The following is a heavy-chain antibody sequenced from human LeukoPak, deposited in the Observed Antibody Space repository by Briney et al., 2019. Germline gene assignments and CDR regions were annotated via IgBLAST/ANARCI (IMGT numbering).Heavy chain of an antibody. CDR2: ISYDASNK. CDR1: GFTFSSYG. Sequence: PGRSLGLSCAASGFTFSSYGMHWVGQAPGKGLEGVAVISYDASNKYYADSVKGRFTISRDNLQNPLYLQMNRLRAVDSSVYCCAKDPGSGSYLGAFDIWGQGTMVTVSS. V-gene: IGHV3-30*18. J-gene: IGHJ3*02. D-gene: IGHD1-26*01. CDR3: AKDPGSGSYLGAFDI.